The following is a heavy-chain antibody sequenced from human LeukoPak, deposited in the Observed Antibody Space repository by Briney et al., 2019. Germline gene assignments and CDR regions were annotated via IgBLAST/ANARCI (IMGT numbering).Heavy chain of an antibody. V-gene: IGHV1-24*01. CDR3: ATPRGLRRDYAFDS. Sequence: ASVKVSCKVSGYTLTELSMHWVRQAPGKGLEWMGGFDPEDGETIYAQKFQGRVTMTEDTSTDTAYMELSSLRSEDTAVYYCATPRGLRRDYAFDSWGQGTMVTVSS. CDR1: GYTLTELS. D-gene: IGHD5-12*01. CDR2: FDPEDGET. J-gene: IGHJ3*02.